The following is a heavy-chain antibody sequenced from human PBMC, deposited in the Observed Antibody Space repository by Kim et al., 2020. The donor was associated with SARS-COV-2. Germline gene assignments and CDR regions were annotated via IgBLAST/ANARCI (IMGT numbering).Heavy chain of an antibody. CDR1: GSSISSYY. CDR2: IYYSGST. J-gene: IGHJ4*02. D-gene: IGHD5-18*01. V-gene: IGHV4-59*13. CDR3: ARVILRGYSYGYFDY. Sequence: SETLSLTCTVSGSSISSYYWSWIRQPPGKGLEWIGYIYYSGSTNYNPSLKSRVTISVDTSKNQFSLKLSSVTAADTAVYYCARVILRGYSYGYFDYWGQGTLVTVSS.